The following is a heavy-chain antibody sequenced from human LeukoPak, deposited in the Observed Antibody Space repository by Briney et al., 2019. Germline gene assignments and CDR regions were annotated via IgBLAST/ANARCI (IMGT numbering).Heavy chain of an antibody. CDR1: GGSFSGYY. V-gene: IGHV4-34*01. Sequence: SETLSLTCAVYGGSFSGYYWSWIRQPPGKGLEWIGEINHSGSTNYNPSLKSRVTISVDTSKNQFSLKLSSVTAADTAVYYCASPPPVDTAMGYYYYMDVWGKGTTVTVSS. D-gene: IGHD5-18*01. CDR2: INHSGST. CDR3: ASPPPVDTAMGYYYYMDV. J-gene: IGHJ6*03.